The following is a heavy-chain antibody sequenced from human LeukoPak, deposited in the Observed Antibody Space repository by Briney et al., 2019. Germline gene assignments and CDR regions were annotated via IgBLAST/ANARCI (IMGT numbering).Heavy chain of an antibody. D-gene: IGHD7-27*01. J-gene: IGHJ3*01. V-gene: IGHV3-21*01. CDR1: GFTFSSYS. CDR2: IRSSSSYI. Sequence: GGSLRLSCAASGFTFSSYSMNWVRQAPGKGLEWVSSIRSSSSYIYYADSVKGRFTISGDNAKNSLYLQMNSLRAEDTAVYYCAREDDSWGPNDLDLWGQGTMVTVSS. CDR3: AREDDSWGPNDLDL.